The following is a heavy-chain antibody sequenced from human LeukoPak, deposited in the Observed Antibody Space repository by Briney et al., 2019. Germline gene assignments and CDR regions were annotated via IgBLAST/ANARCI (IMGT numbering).Heavy chain of an antibody. CDR3: ARDREVSGWYWGWFDP. CDR2: INPNSGGT. V-gene: IGHV1-2*02. D-gene: IGHD6-19*01. Sequence: GASVKVSCKASGYTFTGYYMHWVRQGPGQGLEWMGWINPNSGGTNYAQKFQGRVTMTRDTSISTAYMELSRLRSDDTAVYYCARDREVSGWYWGWFDPWGQGTLVTVSS. CDR1: GYTFTGYY. J-gene: IGHJ5*02.